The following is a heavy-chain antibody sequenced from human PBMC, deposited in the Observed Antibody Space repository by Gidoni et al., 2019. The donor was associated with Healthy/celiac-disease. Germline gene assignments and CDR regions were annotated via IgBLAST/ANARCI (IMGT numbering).Heavy chain of an antibody. J-gene: IGHJ6*02. CDR2: TYYRSKWYN. CDR3: ARTIDSSSWSGTHYYYYYGMDV. D-gene: IGHD6-13*01. CDR1: GAIVSRHRSS. Sequence: QVQLQQSGPGLGKPSQTLSLTCALSGAIVSRHRSSWNWIRQSPARGLEWMGRTYYRSKWYNEYAVSVKSRITINPDTSKNQFSLQLNSVTPEDTSVYYCARTIDSSSWSGTHYYYYYGMDVWGQGTTVTVSS. V-gene: IGHV6-1*01.